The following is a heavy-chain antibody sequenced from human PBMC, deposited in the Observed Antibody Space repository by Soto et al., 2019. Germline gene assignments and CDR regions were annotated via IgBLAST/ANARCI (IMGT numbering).Heavy chain of an antibody. CDR1: GGSISGYY. Sequence: PSETLSLTCTVSGGSISGYYWSWIRQPPGKGLEWIGYIYYTGSTDYNPSLKSRVTISVDTSKNQFSLKLSSVTAADTAAYYCARAPFTLSNWFDPWGQGTLVTVS. J-gene: IGHJ5*02. V-gene: IGHV4-59*01. CDR3: ARAPFTLSNWFDP. CDR2: IYYTGST.